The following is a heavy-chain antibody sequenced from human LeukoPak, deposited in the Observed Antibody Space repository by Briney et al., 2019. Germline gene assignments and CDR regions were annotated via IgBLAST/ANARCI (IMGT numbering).Heavy chain of an antibody. D-gene: IGHD2-15*01. CDR3: TAGYCSSSRCLSFDH. Sequence: RPGGSLRLSCAASGFIFSNAWMSWVRQAPGKGLEWVGRIKRKTDGGTTGYAAPVKGRFTISRDDSRNTLYLQMNSLKTEDTALYYCTAGYCSSSRCLSFDHWGQGTLVTVSS. V-gene: IGHV3-15*01. J-gene: IGHJ4*02. CDR1: GFIFSNAW. CDR2: IKRKTDGGTT.